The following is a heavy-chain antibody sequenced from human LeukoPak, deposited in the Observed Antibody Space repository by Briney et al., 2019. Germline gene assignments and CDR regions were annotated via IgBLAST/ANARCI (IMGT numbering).Heavy chain of an antibody. CDR1: GYSISSGYH. Sequence: PSETLSLTCVVSGYSISSGYHWGWIRQPPWKGLEWIGTVYRSGTTYYDPSLESRVTISVDTSNNEISLKVRSVTAADTAIYYCARENWVFDYWGQGILVTVSS. V-gene: IGHV4-38-2*02. CDR2: VYRSGTT. CDR3: ARENWVFDY. D-gene: IGHD3-16*01. J-gene: IGHJ4*02.